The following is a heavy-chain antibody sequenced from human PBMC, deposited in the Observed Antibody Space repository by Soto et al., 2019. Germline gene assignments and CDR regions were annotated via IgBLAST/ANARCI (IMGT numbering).Heavy chain of an antibody. Sequence: EVQLVESGGGLVQPGGSLRLSCAASGFTVSSNYMSWVRQAPGKGLEWVSVIYSGGSTYYADSVKGRFTISRDNSKNTLYLHMNSLRAEDTAVYYWARDLTFGGVIVRGAFDIWGQGTMVTVSS. CDR3: ARDLTFGGVIVRGAFDI. CDR2: IYSGGST. J-gene: IGHJ3*02. CDR1: GFTVSSNY. V-gene: IGHV3-66*01. D-gene: IGHD3-16*02.